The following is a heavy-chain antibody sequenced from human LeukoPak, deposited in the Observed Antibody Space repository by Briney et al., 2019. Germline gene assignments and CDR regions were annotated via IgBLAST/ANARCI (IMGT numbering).Heavy chain of an antibody. CDR1: GFTVSNNY. D-gene: IGHD6-19*01. V-gene: IGHV3-53*01. CDR2: INSGGDT. Sequence: GGSLRLSCAASGFTVSNNYMHWVRQAPGKGLEWVSLINSGGDTHSADSVKGRFTISRDNTKNSLYLQMNTLRAEDTAVYYCARDLEEAVTEIYWGQGTLVTVSS. J-gene: IGHJ4*02. CDR3: ARDLEEAVTEIY.